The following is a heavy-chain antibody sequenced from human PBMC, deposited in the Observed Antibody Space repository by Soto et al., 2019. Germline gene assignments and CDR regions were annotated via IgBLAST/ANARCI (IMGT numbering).Heavy chain of an antibody. CDR3: ARSGLALPYSASHWFDP. Sequence: PGGSLRLSCAASGFTFTRYSMNWVRQAPGKGLEWVSSISSTTNYIYYGDSMKGRFTISRDNAKNSLYLEMNSLRAEDTAVYYCARSGLALPYSASHWFDPWGHGTLVTVSS. CDR2: ISSTTNYI. CDR1: GFTFTRYS. D-gene: IGHD3-22*01. J-gene: IGHJ5*02. V-gene: IGHV3-21*06.